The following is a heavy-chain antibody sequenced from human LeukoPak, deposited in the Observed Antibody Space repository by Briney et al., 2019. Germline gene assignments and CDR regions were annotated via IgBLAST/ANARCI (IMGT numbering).Heavy chain of an antibody. CDR2: INHSGST. CDR1: GGSFSGYY. CDR3: ARGHYDYVWGSYLGTDY. V-gene: IGHV4-34*01. Sequence: SETLSLTCAVYGGSFSGYYWSWIRQPPGKGLEWIGEINHSGSTNYNPSLKSRVTISVDTSKNQFSLKLSSVTAADTAVYYCARGHYDYVWGSYLGTDYWGQGTLVTVSS. D-gene: IGHD3-16*01. J-gene: IGHJ4*02.